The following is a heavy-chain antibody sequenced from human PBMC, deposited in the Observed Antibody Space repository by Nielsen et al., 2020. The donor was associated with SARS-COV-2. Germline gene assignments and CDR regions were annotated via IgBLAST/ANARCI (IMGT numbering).Heavy chain of an antibody. CDR3: ARSPASLGSYFAFDV. V-gene: IGHV5-51*01. D-gene: IGHD1-1*01. CDR1: GYNFPTYW. CDR2: IYPEDSDT. Sequence: GGSLRLSCTGSGYNFPTYWIAWVRQMPGEGLELMGIIYPEDSDTRYRPSFEGLVTISGDKSLSTAYLQWDSLKASDIAKYFCARSPASLGSYFAFDVWGQGTMVTVSS. J-gene: IGHJ3*01.